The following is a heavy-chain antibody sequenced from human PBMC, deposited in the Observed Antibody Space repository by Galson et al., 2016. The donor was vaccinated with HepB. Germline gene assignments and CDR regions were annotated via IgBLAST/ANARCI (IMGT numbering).Heavy chain of an antibody. CDR1: DDSVTSDSYY. Sequence: SETLSLTCSVSDDSVTSDSYYWSWIRQSPGKGLEWIGYRYSSGSTNYNPSLQSRVTMSVDTSKNQFSLKLSSLTAADTAVYYCVRILFGFQGLDVWGQGTTVTVSS. J-gene: IGHJ6*02. CDR2: RYSSGST. V-gene: IGHV4-61*01. CDR3: VRILFGFQGLDV. D-gene: IGHD3-10*01.